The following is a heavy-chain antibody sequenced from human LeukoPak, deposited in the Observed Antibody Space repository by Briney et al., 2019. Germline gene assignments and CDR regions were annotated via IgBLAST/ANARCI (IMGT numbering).Heavy chain of an antibody. CDR2: IWYDGSKK. J-gene: IGHJ4*02. V-gene: IGHV3-33*01. CDR3: ARVTFGVDY. Sequence: GGSLSLSRALSGFASSNFGMHSLRQAPGKGPEWVATIWYDGSKKYYADSVKGRFTISRDNSKNRLYLQMNSLRAEDTAVYYCARVTFGVDYWGRGTLVTVSS. D-gene: IGHD3-10*01. CDR1: GFASSNFG.